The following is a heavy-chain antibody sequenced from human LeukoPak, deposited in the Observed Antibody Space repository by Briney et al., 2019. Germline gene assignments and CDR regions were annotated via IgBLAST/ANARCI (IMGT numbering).Heavy chain of an antibody. J-gene: IGHJ4*02. CDR1: GYIFTSYW. Sequence: EPLKIYCKGSGYIFTSYWLGWVRQMPGKGLEWMGIIYPGDSDTRYGPSFQDQVTISADKSINTAYLQWSSLKASDTAMYYCARHSTPRAGRPTAQFDYWGQGTLVTVSS. V-gene: IGHV5-51*01. CDR3: ARHSTPRAGRPTAQFDY. CDR2: IYPGDSDT. D-gene: IGHD6-6*01.